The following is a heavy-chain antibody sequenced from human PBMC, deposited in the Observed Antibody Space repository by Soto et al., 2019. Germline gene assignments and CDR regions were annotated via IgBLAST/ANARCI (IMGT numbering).Heavy chain of an antibody. V-gene: IGHV4-4*02. CDR1: GGSISSSNW. Sequence: NPSETLSLTCAVSGGSISSSNWWSWVRQPPGKGLEWIGEIYHSGSTNYNPSLKSRVTIPVDKSKNQFSLKLSSVTAADTAVYYCARSIAARGWNWFDPWGQGTLVTVSS. J-gene: IGHJ5*02. CDR3: ARSIAARGWNWFDP. D-gene: IGHD6-6*01. CDR2: IYHSGST.